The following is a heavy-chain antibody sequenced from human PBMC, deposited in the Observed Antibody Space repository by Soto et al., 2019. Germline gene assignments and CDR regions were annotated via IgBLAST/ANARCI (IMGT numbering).Heavy chain of an antibody. J-gene: IGHJ4*02. D-gene: IGHD2-15*01. CDR3: ASEVDCSGGSCYSW. CDR1: GGSISSYY. V-gene: IGHV4-59*08. Sequence: SETLSLTCTVSGGSISSYYCSWIRQPPGKGLEWIGYIYYSGSTNYNPSLKSRVTISVDTSKNQFSLKLSSVTAADTAVYYCASEVDCSGGSCYSWWGQGTLVTVSS. CDR2: IYYSGST.